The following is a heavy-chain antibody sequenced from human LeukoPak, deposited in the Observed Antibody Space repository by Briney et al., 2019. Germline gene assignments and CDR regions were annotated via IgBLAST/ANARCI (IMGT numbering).Heavy chain of an antibody. J-gene: IGHJ4*02. CDR1: GFTFSSYG. Sequence: QPGGSLRLSCAASGFTFSSYGMHWVRQAPGKGLEWVAAISNDGNNKYYADSVKGRFTISRDNSKNTLYPQMNSLRAEDTAVYYCAKDNYYDSSAFVDYWGQGTLVTVSS. CDR2: ISNDGNNK. CDR3: AKDNYYDSSAFVDY. D-gene: IGHD3-22*01. V-gene: IGHV3-30*18.